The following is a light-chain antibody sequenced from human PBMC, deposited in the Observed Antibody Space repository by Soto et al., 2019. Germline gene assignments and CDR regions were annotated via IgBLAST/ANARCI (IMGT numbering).Light chain of an antibody. Sequence: QLVLTQPPSASGTPGQRVTISCSGSSSNIGSNTVNWYQQLPGTAPKLLIDSNNQRPSGVPDRLSGSKSGTSASLAISGLQSEDEADYYCAAWDDSLYGWVFGGGTKVTVL. CDR1: SSNIGSNT. CDR2: SNN. J-gene: IGLJ3*02. CDR3: AAWDDSLYGWV. V-gene: IGLV1-44*01.